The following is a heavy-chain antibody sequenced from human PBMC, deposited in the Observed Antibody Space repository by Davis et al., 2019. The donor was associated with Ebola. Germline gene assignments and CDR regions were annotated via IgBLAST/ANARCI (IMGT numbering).Heavy chain of an antibody. J-gene: IGHJ4*02. CDR3: AKAPGYYDFWSGPGDY. CDR1: GFTFSSYA. CDR2: ISGSGGST. D-gene: IGHD3-3*01. Sequence: GESLKISCAASGFTFSSYAMSWVRQAPGKGLEWVSAISGSGGSTYYADSVKGRFTISRDNSKNTLYLQMNSLRAEETAVYYCAKAPGYYDFWSGPGDYWGQGTLVTVSS. V-gene: IGHV3-23*01.